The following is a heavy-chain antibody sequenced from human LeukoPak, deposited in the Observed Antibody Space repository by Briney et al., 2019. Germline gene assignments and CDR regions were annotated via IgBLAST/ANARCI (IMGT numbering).Heavy chain of an antibody. D-gene: IGHD5-18*01. V-gene: IGHV4-39*07. CDR3: ARLRGYSYAGDY. J-gene: IGHJ4*02. Sequence: VWVRQAPGKGLEWIGSVYYSGSIHYNPSLKSRVTISADTSKNQISLKLSSVTAADTAVYYCARLRGYSYAGDYWGQGSLVTVSS. CDR2: VYYSGSI.